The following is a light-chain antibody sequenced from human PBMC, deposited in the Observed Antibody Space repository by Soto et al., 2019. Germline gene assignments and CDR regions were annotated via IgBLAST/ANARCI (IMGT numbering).Light chain of an antibody. CDR3: SSYTATSTYV. J-gene: IGLJ1*01. V-gene: IGLV2-14*01. CDR1: SSDVGSYNY. Sequence: QSVLTQPASVSGSPGQSITISCTGTSSDVGSYNYVSWNQQHPGKAPKLMIYEVSNRPSGVSNRFSGSKSGNTASLTISGLQAEDEADYYCSSYTATSTYVFGTGTSSPS. CDR2: EVS.